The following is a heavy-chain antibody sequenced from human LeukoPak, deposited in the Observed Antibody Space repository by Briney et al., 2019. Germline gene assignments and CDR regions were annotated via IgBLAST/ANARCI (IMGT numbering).Heavy chain of an antibody. D-gene: IGHD3-10*01. Sequence: PGGSLRLSCAASGFTFSSYWMSWVRQAPGKGLEWVANIKQDGSEKYYVDSVKGRFTISRDNAKNSLYLQMNSLRAEDTAVYYCARSITVVRGVIITVYYFDYWGQGTLVTVSS. CDR1: GFTFSSYW. J-gene: IGHJ4*02. CDR3: ARSITVVRGVIITVYYFDY. CDR2: IKQDGSEK. V-gene: IGHV3-7*01.